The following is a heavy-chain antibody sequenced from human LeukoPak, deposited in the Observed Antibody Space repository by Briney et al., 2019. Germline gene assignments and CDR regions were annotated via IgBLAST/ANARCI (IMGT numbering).Heavy chain of an antibody. CDR1: GYTFTSYG. Sequence: ASVKVSCKASGYTFTSYGISWVRQAPGQGLEWMGWISAYNGNTNYAQKLQGRVTMTTDTSTSTAYMELRSLRSDDTVVYYCAREYYDSSGYYYGHWYFDLWGRGTLVTVSS. CDR2: ISAYNGNT. V-gene: IGHV1-18*01. D-gene: IGHD3-22*01. J-gene: IGHJ2*01. CDR3: AREYYDSSGYYYGHWYFDL.